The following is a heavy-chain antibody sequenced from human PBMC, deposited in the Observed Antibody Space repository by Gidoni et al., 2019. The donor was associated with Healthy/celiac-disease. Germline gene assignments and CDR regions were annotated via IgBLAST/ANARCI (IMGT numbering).Heavy chain of an antibody. CDR1: GGSISSGSYY. D-gene: IGHD3-16*01. V-gene: IGHV4-61*02. Sequence: QVQLQEPGPGRVTPSQTLSATCTVSGGSISSGSYYWSWIRQPAGKGLEWIGRIYTSGSTNYNPSLKSRVTISVDTSKNQFSLKLSSVTAADTAVYYCARALRLGGMDVWGQGTTVTVSS. CDR3: ARALRLGGMDV. J-gene: IGHJ6*02. CDR2: IYTSGST.